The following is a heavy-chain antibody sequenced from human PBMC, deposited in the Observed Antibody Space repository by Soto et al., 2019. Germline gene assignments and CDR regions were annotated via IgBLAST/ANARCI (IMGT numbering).Heavy chain of an antibody. J-gene: IGHJ6*02. Sequence: PSETLSLTCTVSGGSFRGYYWGWVRQPPGKGLEWIGEINHSGSSNYHPSLKSRVTISVATSKNQFSLTVNSVTPADTAVYYCARGEITLLGGMDVWGLGTTVTVSS. D-gene: IGHD3-10*01. CDR2: INHSGSS. V-gene: IGHV4-34*01. CDR1: GGSFRGYY. CDR3: ARGEITLLGGMDV.